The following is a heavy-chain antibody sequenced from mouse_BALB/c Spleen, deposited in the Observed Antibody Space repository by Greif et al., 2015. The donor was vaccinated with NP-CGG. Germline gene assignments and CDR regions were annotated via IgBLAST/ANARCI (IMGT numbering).Heavy chain of an antibody. CDR2: IDPANGNT. Sequence: VQLQQSGAELVKPGASVKLSCTASGFNIKDTYMHWVKQRPEQGLEWIGRIDPANGNTKYDPKFQGKATITADTSSNTAYLQLSSLTSEDTAVYYCARSDGFFFDVWGAGTTVTVSS. V-gene: IGHV14-3*02. CDR1: GFNIKDTY. D-gene: IGHD2-3*01. J-gene: IGHJ1*01. CDR3: ARSDGFFFDV.